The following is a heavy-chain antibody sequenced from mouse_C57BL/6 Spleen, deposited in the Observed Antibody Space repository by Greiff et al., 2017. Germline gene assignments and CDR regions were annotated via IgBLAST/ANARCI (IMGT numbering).Heavy chain of an antibody. V-gene: IGHV1-69*01. Sequence: QVQLQQPGAELVMPGASVKLSCKASGYTFTSYWMHWVKQRPGQGLEWIGEIDPSDSYTNYNQKFKGKSTLTVDKSSSTAYMQLSSLTSEDSAVYYCARSPPTVVPDYWCQGTTLTVSS. CDR3: ARSPPTVVPDY. CDR2: IDPSDSYT. D-gene: IGHD1-1*01. J-gene: IGHJ2*01. CDR1: GYTFTSYW.